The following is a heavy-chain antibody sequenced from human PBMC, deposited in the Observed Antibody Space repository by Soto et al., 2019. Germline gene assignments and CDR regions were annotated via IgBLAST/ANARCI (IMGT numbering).Heavy chain of an antibody. D-gene: IGHD1-20*01. CDR2: INPSSGSK. V-gene: IGHV1-46*01. J-gene: IGHJ3*02. CDR1: GYTFSSYY. Sequence: GASVKVSCKPSGYTFSSYYLHWVRQAPGQGLEWMGIINPSSGSKNYAQKFQGRFIMTRDTSTSTVYMELSSLTSEDTALYYCAREARITGAPGDDALDIWGQGTMVTVSS. CDR3: AREARITGAPGDDALDI.